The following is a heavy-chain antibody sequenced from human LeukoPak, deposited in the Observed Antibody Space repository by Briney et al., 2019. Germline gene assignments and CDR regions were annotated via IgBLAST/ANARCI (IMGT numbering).Heavy chain of an antibody. CDR3: ARIWTGTSDSFDY. Sequence: ASVKVSCKVSGYTLTELSMHWVRQAPGKGLEWVSGISGSGGSTYFADSVKGRFTISRDNSKTTLYLQMNSLRAEDTAVYYCARIWTGTSDSFDYWGQGTLVTVSS. D-gene: IGHD1-1*01. CDR2: ISGSGGST. J-gene: IGHJ4*02. CDR1: GYTLTELS. V-gene: IGHV3-23*01.